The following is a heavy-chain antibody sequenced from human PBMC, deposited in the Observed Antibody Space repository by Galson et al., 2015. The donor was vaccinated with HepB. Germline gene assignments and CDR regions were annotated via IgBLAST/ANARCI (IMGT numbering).Heavy chain of an antibody. J-gene: IGHJ3*01. V-gene: IGHV5-51*01. CDR1: GYSFIHYW. CDR2: VSPGDSGT. Sequence: QSGAEVKKPGESLRISCTASGYSFIHYWIGWVRQMPGKGLEWMGSVSPGDSGTKYSPSFQGQLTISVDKSITTAFLLWSSLKASDTAIYYCARPAITLFGEGALDLWGQGTMVAVSS. D-gene: IGHD3-3*01. CDR3: ARPAITLFGEGALDL.